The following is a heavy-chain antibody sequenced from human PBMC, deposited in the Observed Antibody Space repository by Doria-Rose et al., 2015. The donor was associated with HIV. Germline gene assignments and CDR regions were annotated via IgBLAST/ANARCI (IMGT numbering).Heavy chain of an antibody. CDR2: TYIRGST. V-gene: IGHV4-61*02. D-gene: IGHD1-20*01. Sequence: GPGVVKPSQTLSLTCAVSGGSIGSGSYYWSWIRQPAGKGLEWIGRTYIRGSTDYNPSLQSRVTISVDTSKNQFSLEVNSVTAADTAVYYCARTANWNDGRVDPWGQGTSVIVSS. J-gene: IGHJ5*02. CDR1: GGSIGSGSYY. CDR3: ARTANWNDGRVDP.